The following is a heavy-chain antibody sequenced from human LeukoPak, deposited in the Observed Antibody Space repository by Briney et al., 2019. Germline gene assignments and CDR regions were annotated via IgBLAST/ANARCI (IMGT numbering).Heavy chain of an antibody. D-gene: IGHD3-22*01. CDR1: GGSIINYY. V-gene: IGHV4-4*07. J-gene: IGHJ6*03. Sequence: SETLSLTCSVAGGSIINYYWSWIRQSAGTAREWVGRIYITGSTTYNPSLQSRLSMSVDTSKNQFSLRLRSVSAADTAVYYCARLKYYDSTGYSPGYYMDVWGKGITVTVSS. CDR2: IYITGST. CDR3: ARLKYYDSTGYSPGYYMDV.